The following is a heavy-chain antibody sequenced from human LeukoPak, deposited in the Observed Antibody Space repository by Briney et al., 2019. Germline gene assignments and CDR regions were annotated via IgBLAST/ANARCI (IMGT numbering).Heavy chain of an antibody. J-gene: IGHJ4*02. CDR2: IGTAGDT. D-gene: IGHD1-1*01. Sequence: GGSLRLSCAASGFTFSDYDMHWVRQATGKGLEWVSSIGTAGDTYYTGSVKGRSTISRENAKNSLYLQMNSLRAGDTAVYYCARVANQRLGGVYYCDYGGQETLDTVSS. CDR3: ARVANQRLGGVYYCDY. V-gene: IGHV3-13*01. CDR1: GFTFSDYD.